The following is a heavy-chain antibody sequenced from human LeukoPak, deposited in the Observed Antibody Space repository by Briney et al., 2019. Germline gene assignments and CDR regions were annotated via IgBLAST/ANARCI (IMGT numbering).Heavy chain of an antibody. V-gene: IGHV3-53*01. Sequence: GGSLRLSCAASGFTVSSNNMSWVRQAPGKGLEWVSVIYSGGSTYYADSVKGRFTISRDNSKNTLYLQMNSLRAEDTAVYYCARSNYYDSSAPFDYWGQGTLVTVSS. CDR1: GFTVSSNN. CDR2: IYSGGST. CDR3: ARSNYYDSSAPFDY. J-gene: IGHJ4*02. D-gene: IGHD3-22*01.